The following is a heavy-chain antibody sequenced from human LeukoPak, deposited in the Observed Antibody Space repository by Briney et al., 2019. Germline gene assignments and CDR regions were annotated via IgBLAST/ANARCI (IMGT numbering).Heavy chain of an antibody. CDR1: GFRFSSYD. D-gene: IGHD5-18*01. J-gene: IGHJ5*01. CDR2: LTRTSSAT. CDR3: ATGGSEYRSDWFDS. Sequence: PGGSLRLSCVGSGFRFSSYDMNWVRQAPGRGLEWLSYLTRTSSATWYADSVKGRFTIFRDNAKSSLYLQMNSLRVEDTAVYYCATGGSEYRSDWFDSWGQGTLVNVVS. V-gene: IGHV3-48*01.